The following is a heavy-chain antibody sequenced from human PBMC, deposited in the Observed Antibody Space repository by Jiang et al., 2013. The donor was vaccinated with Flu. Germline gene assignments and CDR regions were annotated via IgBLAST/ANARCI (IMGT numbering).Heavy chain of an antibody. CDR2: DDK. D-gene: IGHD6-19*01. CDR3: ARMGRAVAGEGDYYYYGMDV. V-gene: IGHV2-70*01. Sequence: DDKYYSTSLKTRLTISKDTSKNQVVLTMTNMDPVDTATYYCARMGRAVAGEGDYYYYGMDVWGQGTTVTVSS. J-gene: IGHJ6*02.